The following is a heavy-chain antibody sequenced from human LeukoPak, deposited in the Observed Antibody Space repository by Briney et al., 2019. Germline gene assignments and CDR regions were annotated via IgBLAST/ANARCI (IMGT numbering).Heavy chain of an antibody. V-gene: IGHV3-48*02. D-gene: IGHD6-6*01. CDR2: ISSSSSTI. Sequence: GGSLRLSCAASGFTFNSYNMNWVRQAPGKGLEWVSYISSSSSTIYYADSVKGRYTISRDSAKTSLFLQMNSLRDEDTAVYYCARAYSSSSGRDAFDSWGLGTLVTVSS. J-gene: IGHJ3*02. CDR3: ARAYSSSSGRDAFDS. CDR1: GFTFNSYN.